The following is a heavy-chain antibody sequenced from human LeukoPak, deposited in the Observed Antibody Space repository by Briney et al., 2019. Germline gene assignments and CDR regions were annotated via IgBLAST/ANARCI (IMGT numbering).Heavy chain of an antibody. CDR1: GFTFSTYG. V-gene: IGHV3-53*01. D-gene: IGHD3-22*01. Sequence: GGSLRLSCAASGFTFSTYGMHWVRQAPGKGLEWVSVIYSGGSTYYADSVKGRFTISRDNSKNTLYLQMNSLRAEDTAVYYCARDSSGYYLYWGQGTLVTVSS. CDR3: ARDSSGYYLY. J-gene: IGHJ4*02. CDR2: IYSGGST.